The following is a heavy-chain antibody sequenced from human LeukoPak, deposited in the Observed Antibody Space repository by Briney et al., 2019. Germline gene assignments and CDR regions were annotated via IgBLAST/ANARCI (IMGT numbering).Heavy chain of an antibody. CDR2: INHSGST. V-gene: IGHV4-34*01. J-gene: IGHJ4*02. CDR3: ARHYRGLLANFDY. CDR1: GGSFSGYY. Sequence: SETLSLTCAVYGGSFSGYYWSWIRQPPGKGLEWIGEINHSGSTNYNPSLKSRVTISVDTSKNQFSLKLSSVTAADTAVYYCARHYRGLLANFDYWGQGTLVTVSS. D-gene: IGHD3-16*02.